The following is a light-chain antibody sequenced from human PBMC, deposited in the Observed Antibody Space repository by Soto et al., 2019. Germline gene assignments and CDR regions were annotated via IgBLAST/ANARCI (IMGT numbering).Light chain of an antibody. CDR1: QSVTSSC. Sequence: EIVLTQSPGTLSLSPGERATLSCRASQSVTSSCLAWYQQKPGQAPRLLISGASRRYTGIPDRFSGSESGTDFTLTITRLDPEDFAVYYCQQYGSSPYTFGQGTKLEIK. V-gene: IGKV3-20*01. CDR3: QQYGSSPYT. CDR2: GAS. J-gene: IGKJ2*01.